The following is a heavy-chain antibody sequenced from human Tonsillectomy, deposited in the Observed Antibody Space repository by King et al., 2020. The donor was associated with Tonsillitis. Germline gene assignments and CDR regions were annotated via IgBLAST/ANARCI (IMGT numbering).Heavy chain of an antibody. D-gene: IGHD4/OR15-4a*01. CDR1: GFTFSSYD. CDR3: ARDRDDYIFDY. J-gene: IGHJ4*02. V-gene: IGHV3-33*05. CDR2: ISYDGSYK. Sequence: VQLVESGGGVVQPGRSLRVSCAASGFTFSSYDIHWVRQAPGKGLEWGAVISYDGSYKYYADSVKGRFTISRDNSKNTLYLQMNSLRAEDTAVYYCARDRDDYIFDYWGQGTLVTVSS.